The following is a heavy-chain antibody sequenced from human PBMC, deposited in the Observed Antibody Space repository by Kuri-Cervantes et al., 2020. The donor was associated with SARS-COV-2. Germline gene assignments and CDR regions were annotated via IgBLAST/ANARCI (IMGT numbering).Heavy chain of an antibody. V-gene: IGHV4-34*01. D-gene: IGHD3-10*01. J-gene: IGHJ6*02. Sequence: SETLSLTCTVSGGSISSYYWSWIRQPPGKGLEWIGEINHSGSTNYNPSLKSRVTVSVDTSKNQFSLKLSSVTAADTAVYYCARGRTAPYMVRGPSPNYYYGMDVCGQGTTVVVSS. CDR3: ARGRTAPYMVRGPSPNYYYGMDV. CDR1: GGSISSYY. CDR2: INHSGST.